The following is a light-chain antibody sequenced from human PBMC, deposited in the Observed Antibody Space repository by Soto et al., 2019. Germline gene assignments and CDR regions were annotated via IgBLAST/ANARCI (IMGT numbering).Light chain of an antibody. CDR3: QQYNNWPFT. Sequence: EIVLTQSPGTLSLSPGERATLSCRASQSVSSSYLAWYQLKPGQAPRLLIYGASSRATGIPDRFSGSGSGTDFTLTISRLEPEDFAVYYCQQYNNWPFTFGPGTKVDIK. J-gene: IGKJ3*01. CDR2: GAS. V-gene: IGKV3-20*01. CDR1: QSVSSSY.